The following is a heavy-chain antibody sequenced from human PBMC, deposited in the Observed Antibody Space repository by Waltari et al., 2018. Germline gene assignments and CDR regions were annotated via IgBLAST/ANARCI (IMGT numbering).Heavy chain of an antibody. CDR3: AGGSSSGWYAF. V-gene: IGHV4-39*01. D-gene: IGHD6-19*01. CDR1: GDSISTSRYY. CDR2: GFYSGST. Sequence: QLQLQESGPGLVKPSETLSLSCRVSGDSISTSRYYWGWIRQPPGKGLEWIGSGFYSGSTYYSPSLKSRVTMSIDTSKNQISLKLTSVTAADTAVFYCAGGSSSGWYAFWGQGILVTVPS. J-gene: IGHJ5*01.